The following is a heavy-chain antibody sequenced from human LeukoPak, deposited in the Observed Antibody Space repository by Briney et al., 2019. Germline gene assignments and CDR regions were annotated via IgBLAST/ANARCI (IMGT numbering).Heavy chain of an antibody. J-gene: IGHJ4*02. Sequence: GGSLRLSCAPSGFTFSRSAISWVRHLPGKWLEWVSTITAGGDSTNYADSVKGRFTLSRDDSKSALYLQMNNLRPEDTAVYHCAKNTGGTGYLPLDFWGQETLVSVSS. V-gene: IGHV3-23*01. CDR3: AKNTGGTGYLPLDF. D-gene: IGHD3-9*01. CDR1: GFTFSRSA. CDR2: ITAGGDST.